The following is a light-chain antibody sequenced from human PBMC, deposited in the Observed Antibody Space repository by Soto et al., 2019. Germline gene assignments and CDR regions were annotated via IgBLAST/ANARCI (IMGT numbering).Light chain of an antibody. CDR1: SSDVGNYKY. CDR2: EVS. Sequence: QSALTQPASVSGSPGQSITISCTGTSSDVGNYKYVSWYQQQPGKAPKLMIYEVSYRPLGVSNRFSGSKSGNTASLTISGLQAEDEADYYCTSFTTSDTWVFGGGTQLTVL. V-gene: IGLV2-14*01. J-gene: IGLJ3*02. CDR3: TSFTTSDTWV.